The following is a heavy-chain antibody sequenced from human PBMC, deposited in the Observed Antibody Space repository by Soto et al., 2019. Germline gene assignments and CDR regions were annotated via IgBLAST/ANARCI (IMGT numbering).Heavy chain of an antibody. V-gene: IGHV1-18*01. CDR3: ARDGYCSSRRCFDF. D-gene: IGHD2-2*01. J-gene: IGHJ2*01. CDR2: ISADNGNT. Sequence: ASVKVSCKASGYTFSSYGISWVRQAPGQELEWMGWISADNGNTNYAQKLQGRVTMTTDTSTSTAYMELRSLRSDDTAVYYCARDGYCSSRRCFDFWGRGTLVTVSS. CDR1: GYTFSSYG.